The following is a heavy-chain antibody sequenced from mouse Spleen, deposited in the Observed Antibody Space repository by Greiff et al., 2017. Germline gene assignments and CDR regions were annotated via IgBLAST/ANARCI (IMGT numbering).Heavy chain of an antibody. V-gene: IGHV2-2*02. J-gene: IGHJ4*01. D-gene: IGHD1-1*01. Sequence: VQLVESGPGLVQPSQSLSITCTVSGFSLTSYGVHWVRQSPGKGLEWLGVIWSGGSTDYNAAFISRLSISKDNSKSQVFFKMNSLQANDTAIYYCARNTVVAPYYYAMDYWGQGTSVTVSS. CDR3: ARNTVVAPYYYAMDY. CDR1: GFSLTSYG. CDR2: IWSGGST.